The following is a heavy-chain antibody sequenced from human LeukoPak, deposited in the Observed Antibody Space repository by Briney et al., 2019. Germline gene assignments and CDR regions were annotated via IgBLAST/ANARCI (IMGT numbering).Heavy chain of an antibody. CDR3: ARARAVGLGDWFDP. CDR1: GYTFTNYA. J-gene: IGHJ5*02. D-gene: IGHD6-19*01. V-gene: IGHV1-46*01. Sequence: GASVKVSCKASGYTFTNYAMHWVRQAPGQGLEWMGIINPSGGSTNYAQKFQGRLTMTRDTSTSTVYMELSSLRSGDTAVYYCARARAVGLGDWFDPWGQGTLVTVSS. CDR2: INPSGGST.